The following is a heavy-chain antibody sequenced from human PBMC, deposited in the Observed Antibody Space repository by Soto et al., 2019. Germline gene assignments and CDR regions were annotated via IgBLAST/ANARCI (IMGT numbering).Heavy chain of an antibody. V-gene: IGHV3-23*01. CDR3: AKAVANRFDY. D-gene: IGHD2-15*01. CDR2: LSGSGGST. CDR1: GFTFSSYA. J-gene: IGHJ4*02. Sequence: GGSLRLSCAASGFTFSSYAMSWVRQAPGKGLEWVSALSGSGGSTYYADSVKGRFTMSRDNSKNTLYLQMNSLRADDTAVYYCAKAVANRFDYWGQGTLVTVSS.